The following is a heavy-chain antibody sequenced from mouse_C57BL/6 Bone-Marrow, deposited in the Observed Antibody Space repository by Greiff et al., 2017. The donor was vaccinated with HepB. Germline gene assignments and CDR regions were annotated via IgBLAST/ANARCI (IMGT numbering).Heavy chain of an antibody. J-gene: IGHJ4*01. Sequence: VLLQQPGAELVRPGSSVKLSCKASGYTFTSYWMDWVKQRPGQGLEWIGNIYPSDSETHYNQKFKDKATLTVDKSSSTAYMQLSSLTSEDSAVYYCARRSYAMDYWGQGTSVTVSS. CDR3: ARRSYAMDY. CDR1: GYTFTSYW. CDR2: IYPSDSET. V-gene: IGHV1-61*01.